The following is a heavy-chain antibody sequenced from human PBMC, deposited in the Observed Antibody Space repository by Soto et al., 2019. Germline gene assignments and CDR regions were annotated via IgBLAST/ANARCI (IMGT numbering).Heavy chain of an antibody. CDR3: ATRMYSTSWYYFVS. Sequence: EVKLLESGGGFVQPGGSLRLSCAASGFTFTNYALGWVRQAPGKGLEWVSTIGGGSGSTSYADSVKGRFSISRENSKNTLYLQMSSLRAEDTALYYCATRMYSTSWYYFVSWGQGTLVTVSS. CDR2: IGGGSGST. J-gene: IGHJ4*02. V-gene: IGHV3-23*01. D-gene: IGHD6-13*01. CDR1: GFTFTNYA.